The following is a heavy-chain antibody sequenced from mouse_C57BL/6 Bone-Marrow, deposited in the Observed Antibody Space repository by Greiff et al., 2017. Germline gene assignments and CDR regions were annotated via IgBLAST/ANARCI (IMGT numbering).Heavy chain of an antibody. CDR2: IDPSDSYT. V-gene: IGHV1-69*01. Sequence: LQQSGAELVMPGASVKLSCKASGYTFTSYWMHWVKQRPGQGLEWIGEIDPSDSYTNYNQKFKGKSTLTVDKSSSTAYMQLSSLTSEDSAVYYCAREGDYYFDYWGQGTTLTVSS. CDR3: AREGDYYFDY. J-gene: IGHJ2*01. CDR1: GYTFTSYW.